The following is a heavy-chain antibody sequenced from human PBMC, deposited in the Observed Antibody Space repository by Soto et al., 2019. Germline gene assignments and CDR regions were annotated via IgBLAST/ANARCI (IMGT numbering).Heavy chain of an antibody. CDR2: IYYSGST. J-gene: IGHJ5*02. CDR3: ARGRFGEETYWFDP. Sequence: PSETLSLTCSVSGGSISSGDYYWSWIRQPPGKGLEWIGYIYYSGSTYYNPSLKSRVTISVDTSKNQFSLKLSSVTAADTAVYYCARGRFGEETYWFDPWGQGTLVTVSS. D-gene: IGHD3-10*01. CDR1: GGSISSGDYY. V-gene: IGHV4-30-4*01.